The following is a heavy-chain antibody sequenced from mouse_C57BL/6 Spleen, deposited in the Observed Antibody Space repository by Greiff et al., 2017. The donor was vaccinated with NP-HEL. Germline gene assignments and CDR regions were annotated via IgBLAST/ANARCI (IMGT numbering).Heavy chain of an antibody. D-gene: IGHD1-1*01. J-gene: IGHJ1*03. CDR3: ARENYYGSSPTYFDA. CDR1: GYTFTNYW. Sequence: VQLQQSGAELVRPGTSVKMSCKASGYTFTNYWIGWAKQRPGHGLEWIGDIYPGGGYTNYNEKFKGKATLTADKSSSTAYMQFSSLTSEDSAIYYCARENYYGSSPTYFDAWGTGTTVTVSS. CDR2: IYPGGGYT. V-gene: IGHV1-63*01.